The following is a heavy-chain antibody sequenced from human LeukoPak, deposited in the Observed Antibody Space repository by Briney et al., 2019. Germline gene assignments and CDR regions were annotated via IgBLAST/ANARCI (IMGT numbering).Heavy chain of an antibody. D-gene: IGHD2-21*02. V-gene: IGHV1-69*06. CDR2: IIRIFGKA. CDR1: GVTFTSYA. CDR3: AREPGFTVVTSWQVGDGDAFDI. J-gene: IGHJ3*02. Sequence: SVKVSCTASGVTFTSYAISWVRQAPGQGLEWMGGIIRIFGKANYAQKLQGRVTITADKSTSTAYMELSSLRSEDTAVYYCAREPGFTVVTSWQVGDGDAFDIWGQGTMVTVSS.